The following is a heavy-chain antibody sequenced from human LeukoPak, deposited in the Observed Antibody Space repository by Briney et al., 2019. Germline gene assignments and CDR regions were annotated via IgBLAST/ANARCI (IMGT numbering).Heavy chain of an antibody. CDR1: GGSISSGSYY. Sequence: PSQTVSLTCTVSGGSISSGSYYWSWIRQPAGKGLEWIGRIYNSGGTNYNPSLKSRVTISVDTSKNQFSLKLSSVTAADTAVYYCARGSRFLEWLEPPYYYYMDVWGKGTTVTVSS. V-gene: IGHV4-61*02. CDR2: IYNSGGT. J-gene: IGHJ6*03. D-gene: IGHD3-3*01. CDR3: ARGSRFLEWLEPPYYYYMDV.